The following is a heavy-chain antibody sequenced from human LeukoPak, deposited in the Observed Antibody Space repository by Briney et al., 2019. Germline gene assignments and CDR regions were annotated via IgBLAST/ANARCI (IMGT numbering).Heavy chain of an antibody. D-gene: IGHD4-17*01. CDR2: INWNGGST. Sequence: GGSLRLSCAASGLTFDDYGMTWVRQAPGKGLEWVSGINWNGGSTGYADSVKGRFTISRDNSKNSLYLQMNSLRAEDTALYYCARANTVTYYYYYMDVWGKGTTVTVSS. V-gene: IGHV3-20*04. J-gene: IGHJ6*03. CDR3: ARANTVTYYYYYMDV. CDR1: GLTFDDYG.